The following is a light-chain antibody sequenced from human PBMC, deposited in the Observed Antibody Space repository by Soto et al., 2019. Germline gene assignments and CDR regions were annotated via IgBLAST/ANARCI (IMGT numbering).Light chain of an antibody. CDR2: GAF. J-gene: IGKJ4*01. V-gene: IGKV3-15*01. Sequence: EIVMTQSPATLSVSPGETATLSCRASQSVAFHLAWYQQKPGQGPRLLIYGAFTRATGIPDRFSGSGSGTEFTLTISRLQSEDFAVYYCQQYKKWPPLTFGGGTKVEIK. CDR1: QSVAFH. CDR3: QQYKKWPPLT.